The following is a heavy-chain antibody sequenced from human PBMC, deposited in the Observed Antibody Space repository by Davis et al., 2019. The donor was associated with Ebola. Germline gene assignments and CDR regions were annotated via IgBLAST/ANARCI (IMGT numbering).Heavy chain of an antibody. J-gene: IGHJ4*02. CDR3: AAVRRVDDDLFDY. Sequence: SVKVSCKASGLRSTDSAVQWVRQARGPRLEWLGWIVVGTSHVNIARGFQERLAFSRDVSTGTVQMELTGLRPEDTAVYFCAAVRRVDDDLFDYWGQGTLVTVSS. CDR1: GLRSTDSA. D-gene: IGHD3-10*01. CDR2: IVVGTSHV. V-gene: IGHV1-58*01.